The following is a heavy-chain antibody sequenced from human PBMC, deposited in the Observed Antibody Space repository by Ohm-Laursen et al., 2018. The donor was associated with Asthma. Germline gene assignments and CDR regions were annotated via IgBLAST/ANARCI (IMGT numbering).Heavy chain of an antibody. CDR1: GGSIISGGYY. CDR3: ARVSCTGGSCFIEH. CDR2: IYYRGNA. D-gene: IGHD2-15*01. J-gene: IGHJ1*01. V-gene: IGHV4-31*02. Sequence: TLSLTCSVSGGSIISGGYYWSWIRQPPGKGLEWIGNIYYRGNAYYNPYLKSRVTIGLDTSKNQFSLNLNSVTAADTAVYSCARVSCTGGSCFIEHWAQGTLVTVSS.